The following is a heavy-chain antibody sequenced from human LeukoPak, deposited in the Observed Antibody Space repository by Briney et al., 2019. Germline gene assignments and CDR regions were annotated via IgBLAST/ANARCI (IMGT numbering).Heavy chain of an antibody. V-gene: IGHV3-48*03. Sequence: PGGSLRLSCAASGFTFSSYEMNWVRQAPGKGLEWVSYVSSSGSTIYYADSVKGRFTISRDNAKNSPYLQMNSLRAEDTAVYYCARSPGLYRYGSVYWGQGTLVTVSS. J-gene: IGHJ4*02. CDR1: GFTFSSYE. CDR3: ARSPGLYRYGSVY. D-gene: IGHD5-18*01. CDR2: VSSSGSTI.